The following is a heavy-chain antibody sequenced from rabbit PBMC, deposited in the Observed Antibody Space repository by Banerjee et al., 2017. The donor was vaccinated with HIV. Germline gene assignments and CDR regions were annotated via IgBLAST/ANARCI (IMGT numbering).Heavy chain of an antibody. CDR1: GIDFSSYYR. J-gene: IGHJ4*01. V-gene: IGHV1S45*01. Sequence: QQQLEESGGGLVKPGGTLTLTCKASGIDFSSYYRMCWVRQAPGRGLELIACIYAGEGGRTYYATWAKGRFTLSKTSSTTVTLQMTSLTAADTATYFCARTGHTVGSAVYAYAFNLWGQGTLVTVS. D-gene: IGHD6-1*01. CDR2: IYAGEGGRT. CDR3: ARTGHTVGSAVYAYAFNL.